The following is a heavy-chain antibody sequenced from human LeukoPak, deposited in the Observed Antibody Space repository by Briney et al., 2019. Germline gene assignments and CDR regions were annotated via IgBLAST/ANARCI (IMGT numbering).Heavy chain of an antibody. J-gene: IGHJ3*02. D-gene: IGHD3-22*01. V-gene: IGHV3-73*01. CDR2: IRSNANSYAT. CDR3: MVYDSSGDAVDI. CDR1: GVTFSGSA. Sequence: GGTLRLSCAASGVTFSGSAMHWGRKASGKGLEWVGRIRSNANSYATAYVASVKGRFTSSRDDSKNTTYLQMNRLKTEATAVYDCMVYDSSGDAVDIWGQGTIVTVSS.